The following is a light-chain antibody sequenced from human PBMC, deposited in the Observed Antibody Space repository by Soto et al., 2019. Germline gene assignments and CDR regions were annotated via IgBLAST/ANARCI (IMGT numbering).Light chain of an antibody. CDR3: QQLESDPPWT. Sequence: IQLTQSPSSLSASVGDRVTVTCRASQDISNYLAWYQQSPGRAPKLLIYLASTLESGVPSRFSGSGSGTDFTLTISSLQPEDFVTYYCQQLESDPPWTFGQGTRVEIK. V-gene: IGKV1-9*01. CDR1: QDISNY. J-gene: IGKJ1*01. CDR2: LAS.